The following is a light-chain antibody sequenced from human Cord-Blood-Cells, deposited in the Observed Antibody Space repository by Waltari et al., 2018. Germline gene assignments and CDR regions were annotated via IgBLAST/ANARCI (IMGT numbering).Light chain of an antibody. CDR2: AAS. CDR3: QKYNSAPRT. V-gene: IGKV1-27*01. Sequence: DIQMTQSPSSLSASVGDRFTITFRESQGISNYLAWYQQKPGKVPKLLIYAASTLQSGGPSRFSGSGSGTDFTLTISSLQPEDVATYYCQKYNSAPRTFGPGTKVDIK. J-gene: IGKJ3*01. CDR1: QGISNY.